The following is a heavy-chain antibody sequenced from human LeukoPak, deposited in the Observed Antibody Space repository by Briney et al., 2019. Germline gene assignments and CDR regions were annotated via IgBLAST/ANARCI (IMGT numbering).Heavy chain of an antibody. CDR1: GYTFTTYG. V-gene: IGHV1-69*13. CDR3: ARGQAIAVAGAFDI. CDR2: IIPIFGTA. Sequence: SVKVSCKASGYTFTTYGISWVRQAPGQGLEWMGGIIPIFGTANYAQKFQGRVTITADESTSTAYMELSSLRSEDTAVYYCARGQAIAVAGAFDIWGQGTMVTVSS. J-gene: IGHJ3*02. D-gene: IGHD6-19*01.